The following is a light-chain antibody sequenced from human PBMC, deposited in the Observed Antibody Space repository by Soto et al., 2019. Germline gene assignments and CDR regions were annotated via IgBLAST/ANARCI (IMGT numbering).Light chain of an antibody. V-gene: IGKV3-15*01. Sequence: EIVMTQSPATLSVSPGERATLSCRASQSVSSNLAWYQQKPGQAPRLLIYAASTRATGTPARFSGSGSGTEFTLTISSLQSEDFAVYYCQQYNNWPRTFGQGTKLEI. CDR1: QSVSSN. CDR2: AAS. CDR3: QQYNNWPRT. J-gene: IGKJ2*01.